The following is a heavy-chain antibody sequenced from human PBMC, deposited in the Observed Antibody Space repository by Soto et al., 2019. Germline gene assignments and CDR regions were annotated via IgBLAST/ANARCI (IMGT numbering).Heavy chain of an antibody. CDR2: IIPILGIA. CDR1: GGTFSSYT. CDR3: ARSPVEFSAYCGGDCYPHFDY. Sequence: ASVKVSCKASGGTFSSYTISWVRQAPGQGLEWMGRIIPILGIANYAQKFQGRVTITADKSTSTAYMELSSLRSEDTAVYYCARSPVEFSAYCGGDCYPHFDYLGQGTLVTVSS. V-gene: IGHV1-69*02. J-gene: IGHJ4*02. D-gene: IGHD2-21*02.